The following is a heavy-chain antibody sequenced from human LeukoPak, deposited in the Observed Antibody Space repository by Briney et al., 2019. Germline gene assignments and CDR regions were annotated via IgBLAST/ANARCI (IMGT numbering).Heavy chain of an antibody. V-gene: IGHV3-23*01. Sequence: GGSLRPSCAASGFTFTSYVMNWVRQAPGKGLEWVSRISGSGETYYADFVKGRFTISRDNPKSPLSLQMTSLRAEDTAVYYCAKTAHGDYGMDVWGQGSTVSVSS. CDR2: ISGSGET. CDR1: GFTFTSYV. D-gene: IGHD4-17*01. J-gene: IGHJ6*02. CDR3: AKTAHGDYGMDV.